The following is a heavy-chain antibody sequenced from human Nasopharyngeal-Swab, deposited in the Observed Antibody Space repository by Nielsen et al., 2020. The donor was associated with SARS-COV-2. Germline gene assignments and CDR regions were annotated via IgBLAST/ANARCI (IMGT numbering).Heavy chain of an antibody. J-gene: IGHJ5*02. D-gene: IGHD3-16*02. CDR3: ARGDYDYVWGSYRSEERWFDP. Sequence: SETLSLTCAVYGGSFSGYYWSWIRQPPGKGLEWIGEINHSGSTNYNPSLKSRVTISVDTSKNQFSLKLSSVTAAGTAVYYCARGDYDYVWGSYRSEERWFDPWGQGTLVTVSS. V-gene: IGHV4-34*01. CDR1: GGSFSGYY. CDR2: INHSGST.